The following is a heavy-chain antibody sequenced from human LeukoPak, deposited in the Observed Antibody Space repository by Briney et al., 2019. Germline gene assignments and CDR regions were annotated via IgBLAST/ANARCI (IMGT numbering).Heavy chain of an antibody. Sequence: SETLSLTCTVSGGAISSYYWSWIRQPPGKGLEWIGSIFSSGSTNYKPSLRSRVTISSDTSKNQFSLRLTSVTAADTAVYYCARSPRGSYSNFDYWGQGALFTVSS. D-gene: IGHD3-3*01. J-gene: IGHJ4*02. V-gene: IGHV4-59*01. CDR1: GGAISSYY. CDR2: IFSSGST. CDR3: ARSPRGSYSNFDY.